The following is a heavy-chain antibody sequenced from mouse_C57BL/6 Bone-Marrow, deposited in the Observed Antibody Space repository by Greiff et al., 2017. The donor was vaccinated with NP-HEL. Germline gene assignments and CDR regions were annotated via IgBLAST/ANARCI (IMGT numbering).Heavy chain of an antibody. CDR2: IRLKSDNYAT. CDR1: GFTFSNYW. V-gene: IGHV6-3*01. Sequence: EVKVEESGGGLVQPGGSMKLSCVASGFTFSNYWMNWVRQSPEKGLEWVAQIRLKSDNYATHYAESVKGRFTISRDDSKSSVYLQMNNLRAEDTGIYYCTAVGFAYWGQGTLVTVSA. CDR3: TAVGFAY. D-gene: IGHD1-1*02. J-gene: IGHJ3*01.